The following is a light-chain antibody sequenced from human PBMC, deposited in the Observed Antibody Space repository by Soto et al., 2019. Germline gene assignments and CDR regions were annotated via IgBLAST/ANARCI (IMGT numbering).Light chain of an antibody. CDR3: HQYDSYPRT. Sequence: IQMTQSPSTLSASLGDRVTMTCRASQSLDRDYLAWYQQKPGKAPNLLIYKASTLESGVPSRFSGGGSGTAFTLTISSLQPDDFATYYCHQYDSYPRTFGQGTKV. CDR1: QSLDRDY. V-gene: IGKV1-5*03. J-gene: IGKJ1*01. CDR2: KAS.